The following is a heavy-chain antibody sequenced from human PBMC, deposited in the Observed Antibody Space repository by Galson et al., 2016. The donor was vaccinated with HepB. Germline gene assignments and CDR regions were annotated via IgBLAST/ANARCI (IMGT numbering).Heavy chain of an antibody. CDR3: ARVRDYDFWSGFGMDV. CDR1: GGSISSSSYY. Sequence: ETLSLTCTVSGGSISSSSYYWGWIRQSPGKGLEWVGNIYHGGTTKNNPSLKSRITISVDTSKNQFSLKLSSVTAADTAVYYCARVRDYDFWSGFGMDVWGQGTTVTVSS. D-gene: IGHD3-3*01. J-gene: IGHJ6*02. V-gene: IGHV4-39*01. CDR2: IYHGGTT.